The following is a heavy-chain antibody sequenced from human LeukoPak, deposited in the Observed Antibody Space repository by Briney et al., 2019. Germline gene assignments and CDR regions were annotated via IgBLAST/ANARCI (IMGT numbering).Heavy chain of an antibody. CDR1: GFIFSDYG. D-gene: IGHD3-10*01. Sequence: PGGSLRLSCAASGFIFSDYGMHWVRQAPGKGLEWVAFIRYDGSDKYYADSVKGRFTNSRGDSKSTLYLQMNSLRPEDTAVYYCAKLYGSGTSYHPLDYWGQGTLVTVSS. CDR2: IRYDGSDK. CDR3: AKLYGSGTSYHPLDY. V-gene: IGHV3-30*02. J-gene: IGHJ4*02.